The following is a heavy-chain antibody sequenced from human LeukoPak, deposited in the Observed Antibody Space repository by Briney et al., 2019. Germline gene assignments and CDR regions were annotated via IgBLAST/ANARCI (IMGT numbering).Heavy chain of an antibody. D-gene: IGHD6-13*01. CDR2: ISSSSSTI. CDR3: AREGRKYSSSLDY. Sequence: PGGSLRLSCAASGFTFSSYSMNWVRQAPGKGLEWVSYISSSSSTIYYADSVKGRFTISRDNAKNSLYLQMNSLRAEDTAVYYCAREGRKYSSSLDYWGQGTLVTVSS. J-gene: IGHJ4*02. CDR1: GFTFSSYS. V-gene: IGHV3-48*04.